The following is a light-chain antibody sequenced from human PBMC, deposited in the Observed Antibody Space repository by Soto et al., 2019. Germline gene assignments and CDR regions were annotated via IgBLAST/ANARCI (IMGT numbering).Light chain of an antibody. Sequence: QSVLTQPASVSGSPGQSITISCTGTSSDVGGYNYVSWYQQHPGKAPKLMISEVTNRPSGVSNRFSGSKSGNTASLTISGLQADDEGDYYCSSYTSDTSPYVFGTGTKVTVL. J-gene: IGLJ1*01. V-gene: IGLV2-14*01. CDR3: SSYTSDTSPYV. CDR2: EVT. CDR1: SSDVGGYNY.